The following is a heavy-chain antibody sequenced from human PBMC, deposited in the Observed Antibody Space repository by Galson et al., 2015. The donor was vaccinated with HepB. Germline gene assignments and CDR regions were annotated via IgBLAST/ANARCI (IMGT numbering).Heavy chain of an antibody. J-gene: IGHJ4*02. CDR2: ISGSGATK. CDR3: AKEPPYCGGDCYSVSDV. CDR1: GFTFSTYA. D-gene: IGHD2-21*02. V-gene: IGHV3-23*01. Sequence: SLRLSCAASGFTFSTYAITWVRQAPGKGLEWVSVISGSGATKFYADSVKGRFTIYRDNSKNTVYLQMNSLRADDTAIYYCAKEPPYCGGDCYSVSDVWGQGSVVTVSS.